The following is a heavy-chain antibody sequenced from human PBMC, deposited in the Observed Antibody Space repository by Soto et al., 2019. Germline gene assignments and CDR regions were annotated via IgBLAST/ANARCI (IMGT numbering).Heavy chain of an antibody. D-gene: IGHD2-15*01. CDR3: ARVNLGYCSGGSCYPIKNYYYYYMDV. V-gene: IGHV4-59*01. CDR1: GVSISSYY. Sequence: PSETLSLTCTVSGVSISSYYWSWIRQPPGKGLEWIGYIYYSGSTNYNPSLKSRVTISVDTSKNQFSLKLSSVTAADTAVYYCARVNLGYCSGGSCYPIKNYYYYYMDVWGKGTTVTVSS. J-gene: IGHJ6*03. CDR2: IYYSGST.